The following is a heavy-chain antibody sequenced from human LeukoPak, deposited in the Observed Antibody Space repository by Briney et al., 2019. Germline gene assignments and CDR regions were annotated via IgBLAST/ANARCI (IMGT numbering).Heavy chain of an antibody. CDR2: IYHSGST. Sequence: SETLSLTCTVSGYSISSGYYWGWIRQPPGKGLEWIGSIYHSGSTYYNPSLKSRVTISVDTSKNQFSLKLSSVTAADTAVYYCARSSRGTPYFDYWGQGTLVTVSS. V-gene: IGHV4-38-2*02. D-gene: IGHD1-1*01. J-gene: IGHJ4*02. CDR1: GYSISSGYY. CDR3: ARSSRGTPYFDY.